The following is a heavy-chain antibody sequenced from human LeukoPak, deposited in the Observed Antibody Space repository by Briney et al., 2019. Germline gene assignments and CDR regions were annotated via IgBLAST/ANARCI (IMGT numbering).Heavy chain of an antibody. CDR2: ISSSSSYI. CDR3: AREYCSGGSCYSDAFDI. V-gene: IGHV3-21*01. Sequence: GGSLRLSCAASGFTFSSYSMNWVRQAPGKGLEWVSSISSSSSYIYYADSVKGRFTISRDNAKNSLYLQMNSLRAEDTAVYYCAREYCSGGSCYSDAFDIWGQGTMVTVSS. J-gene: IGHJ3*02. CDR1: GFTFSSYS. D-gene: IGHD2-15*01.